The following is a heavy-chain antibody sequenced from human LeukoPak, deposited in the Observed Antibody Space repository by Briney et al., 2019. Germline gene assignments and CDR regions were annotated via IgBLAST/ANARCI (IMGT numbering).Heavy chain of an antibody. CDR1: GFTFRNYA. J-gene: IGHJ4*02. CDR2: ISSTSSYI. D-gene: IGHD3-10*01. CDR3: ARGHTWFPKSFDY. V-gene: IGHV3-21*01. Sequence: PGGSLRLSCAASGFTFRNYAMTWVRQAPGKGLEWVSSISSTSSYIYFADSMKGRFTISRDNAKNSLFLQMNSLRAGDTAVYYCARGHTWFPKSFDYWGQGALVTVSS.